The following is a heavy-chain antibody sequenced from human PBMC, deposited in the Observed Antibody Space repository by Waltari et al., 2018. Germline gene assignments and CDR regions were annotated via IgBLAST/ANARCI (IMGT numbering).Heavy chain of an antibody. Sequence: EVKLEESGGVVEQSGGSLKLSCAASGFIFDDYTMHWVRQTPGKGLEWVSLICWDCGKAYYADSVKGRVTISRDNSKNYLYLQMSSLRTEDTAVYYCARSDYDFWTGAGAFHYWGQGTLVTVSS. CDR1: GFIFDDYT. CDR3: ARSDYDFWTGAGAFHY. J-gene: IGHJ4*02. CDR2: ICWDCGKA. D-gene: IGHD3-3*01. V-gene: IGHV3-43*01.